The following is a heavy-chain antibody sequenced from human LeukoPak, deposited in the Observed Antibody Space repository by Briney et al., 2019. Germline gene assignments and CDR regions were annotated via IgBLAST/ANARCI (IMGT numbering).Heavy chain of an antibody. D-gene: IGHD6-6*01. J-gene: IGHJ6*02. CDR3: ARDGSAARPYYYYGMDV. V-gene: IGHV4-31*02. CDR2: ISYSGST. Sequence: LRLSCAASGFTFSSYAMSWVRQHPGKGLEWIGSISYSGSTYSKSSLKSRLTISADTSKNQFSLRLNSMTAADTAVYYCARDGSAARPYYYYGMDVWGQGTTVTVSS. CDR1: GFTFSSYA.